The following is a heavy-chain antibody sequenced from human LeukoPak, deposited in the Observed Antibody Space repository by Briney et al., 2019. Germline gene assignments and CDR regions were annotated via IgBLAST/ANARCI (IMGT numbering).Heavy chain of an antibody. CDR1: GFTFSSYW. Sequence: TGGSLRLSCAASGFTFSSYWMSWVRQAPGKGLEWVANIKQDGSEKYYVDSVKGRFTISRDNTRNSLYLQMNSLRAEDTAVYYCARDPPLVSGPVHYYYYMDVWGKGTTVTVSS. CDR3: ARDPPLVSGPVHYYYYMDV. V-gene: IGHV3-7*01. D-gene: IGHD5/OR15-5a*01. CDR2: IKQDGSEK. J-gene: IGHJ6*03.